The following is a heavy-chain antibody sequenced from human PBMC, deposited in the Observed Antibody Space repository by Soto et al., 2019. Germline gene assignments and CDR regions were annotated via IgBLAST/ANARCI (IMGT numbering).Heavy chain of an antibody. V-gene: IGHV4-30-4*01. CDR2: IYYSGST. CDR1: GGSISSGDYY. Sequence: SETLSLTCTVSGGSISSGDYYWSWIRQPPGKGLEWIGYIYYSGSTYYNPSLKSRVTISVDTSKNQFSLKLSSVTAADTAVYYCARGASRSTIFGVARFDPWGQGTLVTVSS. D-gene: IGHD3-3*01. CDR3: ARGASRSTIFGVARFDP. J-gene: IGHJ5*02.